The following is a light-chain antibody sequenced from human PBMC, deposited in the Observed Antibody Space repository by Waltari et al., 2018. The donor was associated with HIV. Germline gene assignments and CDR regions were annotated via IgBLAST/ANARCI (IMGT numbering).Light chain of an antibody. CDR2: DTS. J-gene: IGKJ4*02. CDR3: QQYHDLPLT. Sequence: DIQMTQSPSSLSASVGYRVTLPCRASQDITTYLNWYQHKPGKAPKLLINDTSNLETGVPLRFSGSGSGTHFIFTISSLQSEDIATYYCQQYHDLPLTFGGGTKVEIK. V-gene: IGKV1-33*01. CDR1: QDITTY.